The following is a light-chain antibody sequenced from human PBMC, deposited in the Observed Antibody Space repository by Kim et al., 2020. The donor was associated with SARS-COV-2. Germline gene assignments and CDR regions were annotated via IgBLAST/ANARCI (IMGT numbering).Light chain of an antibody. V-gene: IGKV1-5*01. Sequence: DIQMTQSPSTLSASVGDRVTITCRASQSISSWLAWYQQKPGKAPKVLIYDASSLESGVPSSFSGSGSGTEFTLTISSLQPDDFATYYCQQYNLPWTFGQGTKVDIK. J-gene: IGKJ1*01. CDR1: QSISSW. CDR2: DAS. CDR3: QQYNLPWT.